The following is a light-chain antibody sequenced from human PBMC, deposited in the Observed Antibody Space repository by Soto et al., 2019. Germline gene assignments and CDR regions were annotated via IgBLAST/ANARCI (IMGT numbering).Light chain of an antibody. CDR3: SSYTNSSTYV. V-gene: IGLV2-14*03. CDR1: SSDVGGYNY. CDR2: DVN. Sequence: QSALTQPAPLSGSPGQSITISCTGTSSDVGGYNYVSWYQQHQGKAPKLIIYDVNNRPSGVSNRFSGSKSGNTASLTISGLQAEDEADYYCSSYTNSSTYVFGTGTKATVL. J-gene: IGLJ1*01.